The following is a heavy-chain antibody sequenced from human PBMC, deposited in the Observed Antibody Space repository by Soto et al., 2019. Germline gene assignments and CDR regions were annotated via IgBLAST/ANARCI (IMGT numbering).Heavy chain of an antibody. V-gene: IGHV4-30-4*01. CDR1: EGCISRGASY. J-gene: IGHJ4*02. CDR3: ASCLDMVRGPPHYSDY. Sequence: SETISVARPVGEGCISRGASYWYRNRQPPGKGLEWIGYIYYSGSTYYNPSLKSRVTISVDTSKNQFSLKLSSVTAADTAVYYCASCLDMVRGPPHYSDYWVQGTLATDPS. CDR2: IYYSGST. D-gene: IGHD3-10*01.